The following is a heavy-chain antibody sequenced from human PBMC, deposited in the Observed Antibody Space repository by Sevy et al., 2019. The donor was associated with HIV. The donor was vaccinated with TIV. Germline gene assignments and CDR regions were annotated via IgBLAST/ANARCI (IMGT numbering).Heavy chain of an antibody. V-gene: IGHV3-23*01. Sequence: GGSLRLSCAASGFTFSSYAMSWVRQAPGKGLEWVSAISGSGGSTYYADSVKGRFTISRDNSKNTLYLQMNSLRVEDTAVYYCAKPPHIVVVVAASLDYWGQGTLVTVSS. J-gene: IGHJ4*02. CDR2: ISGSGGST. CDR1: GFTFSSYA. D-gene: IGHD2-15*01. CDR3: AKPPHIVVVVAASLDY.